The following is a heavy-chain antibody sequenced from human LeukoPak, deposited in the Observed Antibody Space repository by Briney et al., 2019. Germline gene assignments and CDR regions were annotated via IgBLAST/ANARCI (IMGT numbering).Heavy chain of an antibody. Sequence: GSLRLSCAASGFAFSSSAMSWVRQAPGKGLEWVSAISNNGGYTYYADSVQGRFTISRDNSKSTLCLQMNSLRAEDTAVYYCAKQLGYCSDGSCYFPYWGQGTLVTVSS. D-gene: IGHD2-15*01. CDR3: AKQLGYCSDGSCYFPY. J-gene: IGHJ4*02. CDR1: GFAFSSSA. CDR2: ISNNGGYT. V-gene: IGHV3-23*01.